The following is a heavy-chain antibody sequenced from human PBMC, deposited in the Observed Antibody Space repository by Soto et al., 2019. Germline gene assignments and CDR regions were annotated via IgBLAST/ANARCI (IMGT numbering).Heavy chain of an antibody. Sequence: QVQLVQSGAEVKKPGASVKVSCKASGYTFTSYGISWVRQAPGQGLEWMGWISAYNGNTNYAQKLQGRVTMTTDTSTSTAYMELRSLRSGDTAVYYCARDRGKVGYCGGDCHFAFDYWGQGTLVTVSS. J-gene: IGHJ4*02. CDR3: ARDRGKVGYCGGDCHFAFDY. CDR2: ISAYNGNT. CDR1: GYTFTSYG. V-gene: IGHV1-18*01. D-gene: IGHD2-21*02.